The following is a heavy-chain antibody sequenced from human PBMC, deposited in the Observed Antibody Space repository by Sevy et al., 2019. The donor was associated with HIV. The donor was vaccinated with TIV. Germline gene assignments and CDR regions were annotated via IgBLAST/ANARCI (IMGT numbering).Heavy chain of an antibody. CDR3: ARAKYYYDSSGYYSLSYFDY. CDR1: GYTFTSYY. CDR2: INPSGGST. J-gene: IGHJ4*02. Sequence: ASVKVSCKASGYTFTSYYMHWVRQAPGQGLEWMGIINPSGGSTSYAQKFQGRVTMTRDTSTSTLYMELSSLRSEDTAVYYCARAKYYYDSSGYYSLSYFDYWGQGTLVTVS. D-gene: IGHD3-22*01. V-gene: IGHV1-46*01.